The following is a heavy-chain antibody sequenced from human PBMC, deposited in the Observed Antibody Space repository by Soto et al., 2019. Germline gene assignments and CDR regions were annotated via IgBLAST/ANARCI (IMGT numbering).Heavy chain of an antibody. CDR3: ARDYYYDSSGYYHHLHWYFDL. Sequence: PGGSLRLSCAASGFTFSSYSMNWVRQAPGKGLEWVSSISSSSSYIYYADSVKGRFTISRDNAKNSLYLQMNSLRAEDTAVYYCARDYYYDSSGYYHHLHWYFDLWGRGTLVTVSS. V-gene: IGHV3-21*01. CDR1: GFTFSSYS. CDR2: ISSSSSYI. J-gene: IGHJ2*01. D-gene: IGHD3-22*01.